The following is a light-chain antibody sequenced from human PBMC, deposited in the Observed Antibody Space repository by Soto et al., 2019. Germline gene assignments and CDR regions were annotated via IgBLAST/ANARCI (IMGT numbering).Light chain of an antibody. CDR1: QSVSSSY. CDR2: GAS. CDR3: KQYGSSRWT. V-gene: IGKV3-20*01. Sequence: EIVLTQSPGTLSLSPGERATLSCRASQSVSSSYLAWYQQNRGQAPRLLIYGASSRAPGIPDRFGGSGSGTDITLTISRLEPEDFAVYYCKQYGSSRWTFGQGTKVEIK. J-gene: IGKJ1*01.